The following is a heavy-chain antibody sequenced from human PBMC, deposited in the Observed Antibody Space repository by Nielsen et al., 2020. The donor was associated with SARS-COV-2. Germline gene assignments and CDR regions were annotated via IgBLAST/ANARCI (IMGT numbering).Heavy chain of an antibody. CDR2: INAGNGNT. CDR1: GFTFTSSA. Sequence: ASVKVSCKASGFTFTSSAMHWVRQAPGQRLEWMGWINAGNGNTKYSQKFQGRVTITRDTSASTAYMELSSLRSEDTAVYYCAGPYSSSDAFDIWGQGTMVTVSS. D-gene: IGHD6-13*01. J-gene: IGHJ3*02. V-gene: IGHV1-3*01. CDR3: AGPYSSSDAFDI.